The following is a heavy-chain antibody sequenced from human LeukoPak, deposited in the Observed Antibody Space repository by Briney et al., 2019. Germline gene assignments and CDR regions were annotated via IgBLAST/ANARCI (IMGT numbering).Heavy chain of an antibody. D-gene: IGHD3-9*01. J-gene: IGHJ4*02. CDR3: ARVTSDGVTGYGDIGY. CDR1: GGSISSGDYY. V-gene: IGHV4-30-4*01. CDR2: IYYSGST. Sequence: SQTLSLTCTVSGGSISSGDYYWSWIRQPPGKGLEWIGYIYYSGSTYYNPSLKSRVTISVDTSKNQFSLKLSSVTAADTAVYYCARVTSDGVTGYGDIGYWGQGPWSPSP.